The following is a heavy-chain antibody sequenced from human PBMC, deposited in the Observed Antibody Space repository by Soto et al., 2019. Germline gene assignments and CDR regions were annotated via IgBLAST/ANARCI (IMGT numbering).Heavy chain of an antibody. D-gene: IGHD3-10*01. CDR1: GFTFSRFE. CDR3: TRAAWFPYLSFY. Sequence: GGSLRLSCAASGFTFSRFELHWVRQAPGKGLEWISCISSSGSTAYYASSVEGRFTISRDNANNSVYLQMDSLRAEDTALYYCTRAAWFPYLSFYWGQGALVTVSS. J-gene: IGHJ4*02. CDR2: ISSSGSTA. V-gene: IGHV3-48*03.